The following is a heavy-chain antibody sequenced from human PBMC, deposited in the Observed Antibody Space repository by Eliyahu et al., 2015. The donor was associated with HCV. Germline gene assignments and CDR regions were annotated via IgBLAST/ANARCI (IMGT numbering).Heavy chain of an antibody. V-gene: IGHV3-9*01. CDR1: GFXFXDYA. Sequence: EVQLVESGGGLVQPGRSLRLSCAASGFXFXDYAMEWVRQAPGKGLEWVSRISWNSDTIDYADSVKGRFTISRDNARNSLFLQMNSLRAEDTALYYCAKDVAYYXDTSGFSARGYAFDIWGQGTMVTVSS. D-gene: IGHD3-22*01. J-gene: IGHJ3*02. CDR3: AKDVAYYXDTSGFSARGYAFDI. CDR2: ISWNSDTI.